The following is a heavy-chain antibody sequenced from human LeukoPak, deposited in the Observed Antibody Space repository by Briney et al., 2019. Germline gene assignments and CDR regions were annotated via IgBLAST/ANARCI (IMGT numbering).Heavy chain of an antibody. J-gene: IGHJ3*02. V-gene: IGHV3-48*01. CDR2: ISSRSSTI. Sequence: PGGSLRLSCAASGFTFSSYSMNWVRQAPGKGLEWVSYISSRSSTIYYADSVKDRLTISRDNAKNSLYLQMNSLRAEDTAVYYCARDQGGSYPDWQDAFDIWGQGTMVTVSS. CDR3: ARDQGGSYPDWQDAFDI. D-gene: IGHD1-26*01. CDR1: GFTFSSYS.